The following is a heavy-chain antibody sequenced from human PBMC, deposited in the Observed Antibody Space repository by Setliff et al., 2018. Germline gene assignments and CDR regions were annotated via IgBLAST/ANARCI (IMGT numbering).Heavy chain of an antibody. CDR1: GASISSGSYY. J-gene: IGHJ6*03. CDR2: IHSSGSA. V-gene: IGHV4-61*09. D-gene: IGHD3-10*01. Sequence: SETLSLTCTVSGASISSGSYYWSWIRQPAGKGLEWIGHIHSSGSANYNSSLESRLTMSLDPSKKQFSLKLRSVTAADTAVYYCARDWEITVVREVTQYYYYMDIWGKGNAVTVSS. CDR3: ARDWEITVVREVTQYYYYMDI.